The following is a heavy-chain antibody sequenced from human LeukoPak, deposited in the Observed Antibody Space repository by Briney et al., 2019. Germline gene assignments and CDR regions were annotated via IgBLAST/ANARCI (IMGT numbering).Heavy chain of an antibody. CDR3: ARAGAGRECQLPFDY. V-gene: IGHV4-59*01. J-gene: IGHJ4*02. CDR2: VYFSGSTNYSPSLT. Sequence: PSETLSLTCTVSGGSISSYYRSWIRQPPGKGLEWIGYVYFSGSTNYSPSLTNYNPSLKSRVTISGDTSKNQFSLKLSSVSAADTAVYYCARAGAGRECQLPFDYWGQGTLVPVSS. D-gene: IGHD2-2*01. CDR1: GGSISSYY.